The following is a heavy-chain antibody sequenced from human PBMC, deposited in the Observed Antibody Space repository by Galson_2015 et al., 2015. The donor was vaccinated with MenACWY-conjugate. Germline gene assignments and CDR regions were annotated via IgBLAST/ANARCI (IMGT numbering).Heavy chain of an antibody. CDR3: AHRSGYSGGSYSGTSDY. J-gene: IGHJ4*02. CDR2: VYWNDDK. V-gene: IGHV2-5*01. CDR1: GFSLSSNGVG. Sequence: PALVKPTQTLTLTCTFSGFSLSSNGVGVGWIRQPPGKALEWLALVYWNDDKRYSPSLTSRITITKDTSKNQVVLTMTNMDPVDTATYYCAHRSGYSGGSYSGTSDYWGQGTLLTVSS. D-gene: IGHD6-19*01.